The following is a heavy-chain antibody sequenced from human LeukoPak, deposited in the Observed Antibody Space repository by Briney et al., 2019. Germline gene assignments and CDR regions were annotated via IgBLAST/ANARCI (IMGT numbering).Heavy chain of an antibody. J-gene: IGHJ5*02. D-gene: IGHD3-3*01. CDR2: INHSGST. V-gene: IGHV4-34*01. CDR3: ARLRTTIFGVVTPRSWFDP. CDR1: GGSLSGYY. Sequence: SETLXLTCAVYGGSLSGYYWSWIRQPPGKGLEWSGEINHSGSTNYNPSLKSRVTISVDTSKNQFSLKLSSVTAADTAVYYCARLRTTIFGVVTPRSWFDPWGQGTLVTVSS.